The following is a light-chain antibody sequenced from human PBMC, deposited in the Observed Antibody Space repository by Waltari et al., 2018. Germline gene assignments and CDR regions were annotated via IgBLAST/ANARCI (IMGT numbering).Light chain of an antibody. V-gene: IGKV3-11*01. Sequence: EIVLTQSPATLSLSPGERATLSCRASQSVGSYLAWYQQKPGLAPRLLIYDASNRATGIPARFSGSGSGTDFTLTISSLEPEDFAVYYCQQRSSWPALTFGGGTKVEIK. CDR2: DAS. CDR1: QSVGSY. J-gene: IGKJ4*01. CDR3: QQRSSWPALT.